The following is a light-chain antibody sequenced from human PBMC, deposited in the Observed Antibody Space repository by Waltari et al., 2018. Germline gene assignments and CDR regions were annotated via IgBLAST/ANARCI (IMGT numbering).Light chain of an antibody. CDR1: QDISNY. Sequence: DIQMTQSPSSLSASVGDRVTITCQASQDISNYLNWYQQKPGKAPKLLIYDASNLEKGVPSRFSGSGSGTDFTFTIISLQPEDIATYYCQQYDNLLSITFGQGTRLEIK. CDR3: QQYDNLLSIT. V-gene: IGKV1-33*01. J-gene: IGKJ5*01. CDR2: DAS.